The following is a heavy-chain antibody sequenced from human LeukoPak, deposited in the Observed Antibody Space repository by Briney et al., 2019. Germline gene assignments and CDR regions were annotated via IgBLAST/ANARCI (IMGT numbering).Heavy chain of an antibody. Sequence: GGSLRLSCAASGFTFSNAWMSWVRQAPGKGLEYVSAISSNGGSTYYANSVKGRFTISRDNSKNTLYLQMGSLRAEDMAVYYCARGTAMVTSPHYYYYYMDVWGKGTTVTVSS. CDR2: ISSNGGST. D-gene: IGHD5-18*01. CDR3: ARGTAMVTSPHYYYYYMDV. J-gene: IGHJ6*03. V-gene: IGHV3-64*01. CDR1: GFTFSNAW.